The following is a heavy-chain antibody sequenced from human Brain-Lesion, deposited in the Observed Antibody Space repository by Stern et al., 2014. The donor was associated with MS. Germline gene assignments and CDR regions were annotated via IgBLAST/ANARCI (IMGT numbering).Heavy chain of an antibody. CDR2: IYTTGST. Sequence: QVQLVQSGPGLVKPSQTLSLTCTVSGGSVGSGSYDWSWIRQPAGKGLEWIGRIYTTGSTYYTPSLKSRVSISIDPSKTQFSLKLTSVTAADTAVYYCARDKEDTNMAFRYFDNWGQGTLVTVSS. D-gene: IGHD5-18*01. J-gene: IGHJ4*02. CDR3: ARDKEDTNMAFRYFDN. V-gene: IGHV4-61*02. CDR1: GGSVGSGSYD.